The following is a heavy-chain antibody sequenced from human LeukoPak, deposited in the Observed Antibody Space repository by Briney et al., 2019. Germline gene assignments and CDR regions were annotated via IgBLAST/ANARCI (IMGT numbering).Heavy chain of an antibody. CDR1: GGSISTSSYY. Sequence: PSETLSLTCTVSGGSISTSSYYWGWIRQPPGKGLEWIGSIYYSGSTHYNPSLKSRVTISVDTSKNQFSLKLGSVTAADTAIYYCARGAWGAGDYWGQGILVTVSS. V-gene: IGHV4-39*07. J-gene: IGHJ4*02. D-gene: IGHD1-26*01. CDR3: ARGAWGAGDY. CDR2: IYYSGST.